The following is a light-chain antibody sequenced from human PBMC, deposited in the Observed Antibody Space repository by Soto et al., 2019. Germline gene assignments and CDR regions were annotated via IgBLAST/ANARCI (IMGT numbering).Light chain of an antibody. CDR3: CSYAGSYTYV. Sequence: QSALTQPRSVSGSPGQSVTISFTGTSSDVGGYNYVSWYQQHPGKAPKLMIYDVSKRPSGVPDRFSGSKSGNTASLTISGLQAEDEADYYCCSYAGSYTYVFGTGTKLTVL. J-gene: IGLJ1*01. V-gene: IGLV2-11*01. CDR2: DVS. CDR1: SSDVGGYNY.